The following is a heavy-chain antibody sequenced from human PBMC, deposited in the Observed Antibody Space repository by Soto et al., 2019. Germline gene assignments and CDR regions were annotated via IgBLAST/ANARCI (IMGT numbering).Heavy chain of an antibody. D-gene: IGHD3-10*01. CDR1: GFTFRSYW. CDR2: INSDGSST. V-gene: IGHV3-74*01. Sequence: EVQLVESGGGLVQPGGSLRLSCAASGFTFRSYWMHWVRQTPGKGLVWVSRINSDGSSTRYADSVKGRFTISRDNAKNTLYLQMNSLRAEDTAVYYCAIGGYYGSGSFDYWGQGTLVTVSS. J-gene: IGHJ4*02. CDR3: AIGGYYGSGSFDY.